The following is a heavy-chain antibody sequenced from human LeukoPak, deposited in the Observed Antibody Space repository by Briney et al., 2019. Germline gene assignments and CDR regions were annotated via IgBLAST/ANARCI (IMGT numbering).Heavy chain of an antibody. CDR2: ISASGGST. J-gene: IGHJ6*03. Sequence: GGSLRLSCAASGFTLSSYAMSWVRQAPGKGLEWVSSISASGGSTNYADSGKGRLTISRENYKHTVYMQMNSLRAEDTAVYYCAKVMKGSERLTMVRGVIIKTAGLYYMDVWGKGTTVTVSS. CDR3: AKVMKGSERLTMVRGVIIKTAGLYYMDV. D-gene: IGHD3-10*01. CDR1: GFTLSSYA. V-gene: IGHV3-23*01.